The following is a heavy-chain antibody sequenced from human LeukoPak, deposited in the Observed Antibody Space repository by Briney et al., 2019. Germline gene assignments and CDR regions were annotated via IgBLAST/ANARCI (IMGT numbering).Heavy chain of an antibody. CDR2: IRSDGTDK. CDR3: ANWGDFRSASYINY. D-gene: IGHD3-10*01. V-gene: IGHV3-30*02. Sequence: PGGSLRLSCAASGLIFSTYGMHWVRQAPGKGLEWAAFIRSDGTDKYYADSVKGRFTISRDSSKNMLFLQMNSLRAQDTAVYYCANWGDFRSASYINYWGQGTLVTVSS. J-gene: IGHJ4*02. CDR1: GLIFSTYG.